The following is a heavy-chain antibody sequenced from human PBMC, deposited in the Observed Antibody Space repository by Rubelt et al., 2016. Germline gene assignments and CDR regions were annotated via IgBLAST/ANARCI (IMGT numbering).Heavy chain of an antibody. CDR3: ARDLGLLWFGEVLGVRNDYAFDI. CDR2: ISSNITSG. J-gene: IGHJ3*02. D-gene: IGHD3-10*01. V-gene: IGHV3-48*04. Sequence: GTEWVSYISSNITSGYYADSVKGRFTISRDNAKNSLYLQMNSLRAEDTAVYYCARDLGLLWFGEVLGVRNDYAFDIWGQGTMVTVSS.